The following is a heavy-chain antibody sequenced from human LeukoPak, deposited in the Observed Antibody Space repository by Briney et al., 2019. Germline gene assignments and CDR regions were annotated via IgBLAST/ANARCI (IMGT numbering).Heavy chain of an antibody. CDR1: GDSVSRNSPA. CDR2: TYYRSKWYY. D-gene: IGHD1-26*01. V-gene: IGHV6-1*01. CDR3: ARDPIGRSYSFDY. J-gene: IGHJ4*02. Sequence: SQTLSLTCAISGDSVSRNSPAWNWIRQSPSRGLEWLGRTYYRSKWYYEYAVSVKSRITINPDTSKNQFSLQLNSVTPEDTAVYYCARDPIGRSYSFDYWGQGTLVTVSS.